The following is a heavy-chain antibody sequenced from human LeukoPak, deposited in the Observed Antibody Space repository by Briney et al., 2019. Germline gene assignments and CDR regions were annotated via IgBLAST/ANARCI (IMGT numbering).Heavy chain of an antibody. V-gene: IGHV3-9*01. CDR3: AKVIRLYSSGSFDY. CDR1: AFTFDDYA. Sequence: GGSLRLSCAASAFTFDDYAMHWVRQAPGKGLEWVSGISWNSGSIGYADSVKGRFTISRDNAKNSLYLQMNSLRAEDTALYYCAKVIRLYSSGSFDYWGQGTLVTVSS. J-gene: IGHJ4*02. D-gene: IGHD6-19*01. CDR2: ISWNSGSI.